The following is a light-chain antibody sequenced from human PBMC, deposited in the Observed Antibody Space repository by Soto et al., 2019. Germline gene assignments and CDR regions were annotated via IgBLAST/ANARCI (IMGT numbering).Light chain of an antibody. CDR1: QSVSRSY. CDR2: SAS. CDR3: QQYGGSPWT. Sequence: EIVLTQSPGTLSLSPGERATLSCRASQSVSRSYLAWYQQKPGQAPRLLIYSASSRATGIPDRFSGSGSGTAFTLTISRLDPEDFAVYYCQQYGGSPWTFGQGNKVEIK. V-gene: IGKV3-20*01. J-gene: IGKJ1*01.